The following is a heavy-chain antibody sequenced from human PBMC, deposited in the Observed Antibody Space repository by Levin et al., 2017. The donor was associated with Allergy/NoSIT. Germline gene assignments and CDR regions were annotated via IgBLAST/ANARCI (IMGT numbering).Heavy chain of an antibody. V-gene: IGHV3-74*01. CDR2: ISDDGTST. Sequence: GGSLRLSCAASGFTFRNYWMNWVRQVPGKGLEWVSRISDDGTSTNYADSVEGRFTISRDNAKNTLYLQMDSLRAEDTALYYCASTRYDILAGRYGIDVWGQGTTVTVSS. CDR3: ASTRYDILAGRYGIDV. J-gene: IGHJ6*02. D-gene: IGHD3-9*01. CDR1: GFTFRNYW.